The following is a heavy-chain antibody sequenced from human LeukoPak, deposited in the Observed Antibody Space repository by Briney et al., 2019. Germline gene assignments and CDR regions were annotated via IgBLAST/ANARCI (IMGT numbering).Heavy chain of an antibody. CDR3: ARVLGCTNGVCPYYYYYYMDV. CDR1: GFTFDDYG. V-gene: IGHV3-20*04. Sequence: GGSLRLSCAASGFTFDDYGMSWVRQAPGRGLEGVSGINWNGGSTGYADSVKGRFTISRDNAKNSLYLQMNSPRAEDTALYYCARVLGCTNGVCPYYYYYYMDVWGKGTTVTVSS. CDR2: INWNGGST. D-gene: IGHD2-8*01. J-gene: IGHJ6*03.